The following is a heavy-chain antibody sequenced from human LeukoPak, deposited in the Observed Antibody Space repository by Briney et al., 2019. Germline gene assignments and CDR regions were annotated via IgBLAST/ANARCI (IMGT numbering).Heavy chain of an antibody. CDR1: GFNFNSYT. CDR2: ILAGGSPT. V-gene: IGHV3-23*03. Sequence: GGSLRLSCAASGFNFNSYTMNWVRQAPGKGLQWVANILAGGSPTYYADSVKGRFIISRDNSKNTVYLQMNSLRVEDTAIYYCAKDLRPDGVDNFDHWGQGILVTVSS. CDR3: AKDLRPDGVDNFDH. J-gene: IGHJ4*02. D-gene: IGHD2-8*01.